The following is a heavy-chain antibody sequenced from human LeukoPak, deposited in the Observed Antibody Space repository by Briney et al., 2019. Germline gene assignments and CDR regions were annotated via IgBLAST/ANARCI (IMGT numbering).Heavy chain of an antibody. CDR2: IYSGGST. D-gene: IGHD4-11*01. CDR3: ARNDYSNNEYFQH. CDR1: GFTVSSNY. V-gene: IGHV3-66*01. J-gene: IGHJ1*01. Sequence: PGGSLRLSCAASGFTVSSNYMSCVRQAPGKGLEWVSVIYSGGSTYYADSVKGRFTISRDNSKNTLYLQMNSLRAEDTAVYYCARNDYSNNEYFQHWGQGTLVTVSS.